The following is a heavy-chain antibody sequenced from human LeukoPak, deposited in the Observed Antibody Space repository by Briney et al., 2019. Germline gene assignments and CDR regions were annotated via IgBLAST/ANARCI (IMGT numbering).Heavy chain of an antibody. CDR3: AKIGKTPPGPYSSGWIDY. J-gene: IGHJ4*02. CDR1: GFTFSSYA. Sequence: GGSLRLSCAASGFTFSSYAMSWVRQAPGKGLEWVSAISGSGGSTYYADSVKRRFTISRDNSKNTLYLQMDSLRAEDTAVYYCAKIGKTPPGPYSSGWIDYWGQGTLVTVSS. V-gene: IGHV3-23*01. D-gene: IGHD6-19*01. CDR2: ISGSGGST.